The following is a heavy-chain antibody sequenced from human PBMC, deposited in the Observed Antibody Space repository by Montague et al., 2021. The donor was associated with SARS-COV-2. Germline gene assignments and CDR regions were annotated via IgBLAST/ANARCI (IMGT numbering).Heavy chain of an antibody. J-gene: IGHJ4*02. CDR1: GGSISSYY. D-gene: IGHD5-24*01. Sequence: SETLSLTCNVSGGSISSYYWSWIRQPPGKGLEWIGYIYYSGSTNYNPSLKSRVTISVDTSKNQFSLKLSSVTAADTAVYYCARVFPRWLQFDPYFDYWGQGTLGTVSS. V-gene: IGHV4-59*01. CDR3: ARVFPRWLQFDPYFDY. CDR2: IYYSGST.